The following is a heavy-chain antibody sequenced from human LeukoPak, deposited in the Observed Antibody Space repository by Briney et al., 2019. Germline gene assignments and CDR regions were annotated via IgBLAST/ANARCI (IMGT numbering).Heavy chain of an antibody. CDR3: ARGLAAREGVEDY. D-gene: IGHD6-6*01. Sequence: GGSLRLSCAASGFTFDDYAMHWVRQAPGKGLEWVSGISWNSGSIGYADSVKGRFTISRDNAKNSLYLQMNSLRAEDTAVYYCARGLAAREGVEDYWGQGTLVTVSS. V-gene: IGHV3-9*01. CDR1: GFTFDDYA. CDR2: ISWNSGSI. J-gene: IGHJ4*02.